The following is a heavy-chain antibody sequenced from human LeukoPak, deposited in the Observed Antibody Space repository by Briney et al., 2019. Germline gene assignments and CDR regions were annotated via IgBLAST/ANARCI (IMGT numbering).Heavy chain of an antibody. CDR1: AYTFTGYY. Sequence: ASVKVSCKASAYTFTGYYMHWVRQAPGQGLEWMGTINPSGTSTSYAQKFQGRVTMTRDTSTSTVYMELSSLRSEDTAVYYCARIGGSYSLDYWGQGTLVTVSS. CDR2: INPSGTST. D-gene: IGHD1-26*01. CDR3: ARIGGSYSLDY. J-gene: IGHJ4*02. V-gene: IGHV1-46*03.